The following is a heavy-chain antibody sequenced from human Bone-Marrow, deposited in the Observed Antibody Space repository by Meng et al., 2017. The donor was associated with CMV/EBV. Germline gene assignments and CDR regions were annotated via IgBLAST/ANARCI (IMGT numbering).Heavy chain of an antibody. CDR1: GFTFSSYS. CDR2: ISSSSSYI. J-gene: IGHJ6*02. Sequence: GESLKISCAASGFTFSSYSMNWVRQAPGKGLEWVSSISSSSSYIYYADSVKGRFTISRDNAKNSLYLQMNSLRAEDTAVYYCARDGYCNSTSCLYYYYYYGMDVWGQGTTVTVSS. CDR3: ARDGYCNSTSCLYYYYYYGMDV. V-gene: IGHV3-21*01. D-gene: IGHD2-2*01.